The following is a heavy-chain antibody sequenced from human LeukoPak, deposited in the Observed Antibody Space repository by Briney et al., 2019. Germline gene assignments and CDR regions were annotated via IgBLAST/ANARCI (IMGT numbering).Heavy chain of an antibody. CDR2: INAGNGNT. V-gene: IGHV1-3*01. CDR3: ARALPLGRFGELVVY. J-gene: IGHJ4*02. CDR1: GYTFTSYA. Sequence: GASVKVSCKASGYTFTSYAMHWVRQAPGQRLEWMGWINAGNGNTKYSQKFQGRVTITRDTSASTAYMELSSLRSEDTAVYYYARALPLGRFGELVVYWGQGTLVTVSS. D-gene: IGHD3-10*01.